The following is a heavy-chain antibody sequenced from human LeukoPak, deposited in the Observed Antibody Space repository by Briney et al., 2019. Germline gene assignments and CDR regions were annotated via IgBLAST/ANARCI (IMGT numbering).Heavy chain of an antibody. V-gene: IGHV3-23*01. D-gene: IGHD3-9*01. CDR1: GFTFSSYA. Sequence: GGSLRLSCAASGFTFSSYAMSWVRQAPGKGLEWVAVISAGGGSTYYADSVKGRFTISRDNSKNMLYLQLNSLRAEDTAVYYCAKGDPPTYYDILTGQDYWGQGTLVTVSS. CDR3: AKGDPPTYYDILTGQDY. J-gene: IGHJ4*02. CDR2: ISAGGGST.